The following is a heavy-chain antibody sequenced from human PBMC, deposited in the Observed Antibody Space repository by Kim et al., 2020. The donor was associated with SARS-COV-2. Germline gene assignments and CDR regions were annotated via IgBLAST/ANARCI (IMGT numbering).Heavy chain of an antibody. Sequence: GDTTIAADSVEGRFTVSRDNSKNTLYLQMSSLRAEDTAIYYCANPRQPDYWGQGTLVTVSS. J-gene: IGHJ4*02. V-gene: IGHV3-23*01. D-gene: IGHD6-13*01. CDR3: ANPRQPDY. CDR2: GDTT.